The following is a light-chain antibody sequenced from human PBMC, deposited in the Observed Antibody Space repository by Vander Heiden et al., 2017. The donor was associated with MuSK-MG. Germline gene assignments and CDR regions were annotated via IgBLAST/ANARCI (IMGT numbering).Light chain of an antibody. J-gene: IGLJ3*02. CDR1: SSDVGGHDY. Sequence: SALTQPPSASVSPGQSVTISCTGTSSDVGGHDYVSWYQQHPGKAPQLMIYEVIKRPSGVPDRFSGSKSGNTASLTVSGLQAEDEADYYCSSYAGSNIWVFGGGTKLTVL. V-gene: IGLV2-8*01. CDR2: EVI. CDR3: SSYAGSNIWV.